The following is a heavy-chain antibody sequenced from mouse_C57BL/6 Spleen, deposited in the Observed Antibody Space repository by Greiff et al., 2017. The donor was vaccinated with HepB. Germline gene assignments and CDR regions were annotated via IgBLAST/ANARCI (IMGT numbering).Heavy chain of an antibody. CDR1: GFSFNTYA. J-gene: IGHJ1*03. CDR2: IRSKSNNYAT. V-gene: IGHV10-1*01. CDR3: VRLTFDWYFDV. Sequence: EVHLVESGGGLVQPKGSLKLSCAASGFSFNTYAMNWVRQAPGKGLEWVARIRSKSNNYATYYADSVKDRFTISRDDSESMLYLQMNNLKTEDTAMYYCVRLTFDWYFDVWGTGTTVTVSS.